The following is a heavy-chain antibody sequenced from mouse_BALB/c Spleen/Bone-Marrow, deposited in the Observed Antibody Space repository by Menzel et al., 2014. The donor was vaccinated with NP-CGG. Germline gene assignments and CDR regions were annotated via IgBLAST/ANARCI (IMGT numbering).Heavy chain of an antibody. J-gene: IGHJ3*01. CDR3: ARGYDYGFAY. D-gene: IGHD2-4*01. CDR1: GFTFSSFG. V-gene: IGHV5-17*02. Sequence: EVKLVESGGGLVQPGGSRKLSCAASGFTFSSFGMHWVRQAPEKGLEWVAYISSGSSTTYYADTVKGRFTISRDNPKNTLFLQMTSLRSEDTAMYYCARGYDYGFAYWGQGTLVTVSA. CDR2: ISSGSSTT.